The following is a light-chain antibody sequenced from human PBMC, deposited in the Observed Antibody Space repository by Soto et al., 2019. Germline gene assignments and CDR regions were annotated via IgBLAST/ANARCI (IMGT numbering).Light chain of an antibody. Sequence: SYELTQAPSVSVAPGQRARITCAGNKLADKSVHWYQQKPGQAPGLVVYDDRDRPSGVPERFSGTNSDNVAALTSFRVEAGDEAYYFCQVWDSDSDHWVFGGGTKRTV. J-gene: IGLJ3*02. CDR1: KLADKS. V-gene: IGLV3-21*02. CDR3: QVWDSDSDHWV. CDR2: DDR.